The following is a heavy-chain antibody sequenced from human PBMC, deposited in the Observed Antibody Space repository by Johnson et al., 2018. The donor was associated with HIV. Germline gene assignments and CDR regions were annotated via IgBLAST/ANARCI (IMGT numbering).Heavy chain of an antibody. V-gene: IGHV3-9*01. D-gene: IGHD6-19*01. Sequence: VQLVESGGGLVQPGRSLRLSCAASGFAFHDYAMHWVRQAPGKGLEWVSGISWNSGSIGYADSVKGRFTISRDNSKNTLDLQMNSLRAEDTAVYYCASPRWLVPHDAFDIWGQGTLVTVSS. CDR3: ASPRWLVPHDAFDI. J-gene: IGHJ3*02. CDR1: GFAFHDYA. CDR2: ISWNSGSI.